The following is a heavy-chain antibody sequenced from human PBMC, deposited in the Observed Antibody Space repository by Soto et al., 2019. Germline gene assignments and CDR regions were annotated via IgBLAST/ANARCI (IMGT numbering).Heavy chain of an antibody. J-gene: IGHJ6*02. V-gene: IGHV3-21*02. CDR3: AIQAGLDV. CDR1: GLPFSSHT. CDR2: ISSSGNDM. Sequence: EVQLVESGGGLVKPGGSLRLSCAASGLPFSSHTMNWVRQAPGMGLEWVSSISSSGNDMYYADSVKGRFTISRDNAKNSLYLQMNSLGAEDTAVYYCAIQAGLDVWGQGTTVTVS. D-gene: IGHD1-1*01.